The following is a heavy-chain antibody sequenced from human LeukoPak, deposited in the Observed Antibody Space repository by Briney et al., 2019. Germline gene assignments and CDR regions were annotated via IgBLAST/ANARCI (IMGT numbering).Heavy chain of an antibody. D-gene: IGHD4-23*01. CDR3: ARNSMFDY. Sequence: SQTLSLTCAISGDSVSSNDAAWNWIRQSPSRGLEWLGRTYYRSKWYNDFAVSVKSRITITPDTFKNQSSLQLTSVTPEDTAVYYCARNSMFDYWGQGTLVTVSS. J-gene: IGHJ4*02. V-gene: IGHV6-1*01. CDR2: TYYRSKWYN. CDR1: GDSVSSNDAA.